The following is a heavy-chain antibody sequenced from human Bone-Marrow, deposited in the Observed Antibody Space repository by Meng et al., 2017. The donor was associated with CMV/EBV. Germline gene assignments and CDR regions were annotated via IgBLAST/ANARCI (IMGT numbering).Heavy chain of an antibody. CDR3: ARVNWAAQYKWFDP. V-gene: IGHV3-53*01. Sequence: GESLKISCSASGFTVSTNYMSWVRQTPGKGLEWVTALYSGGSTYYADSVKSRSTISRDNSKNILYLQIDSLRADDTAVYYCARVNWAAQYKWFDPWGQGTLVTVSS. CDR2: LYSGGST. D-gene: IGHD2-15*01. J-gene: IGHJ5*01. CDR1: GFTVSTNY.